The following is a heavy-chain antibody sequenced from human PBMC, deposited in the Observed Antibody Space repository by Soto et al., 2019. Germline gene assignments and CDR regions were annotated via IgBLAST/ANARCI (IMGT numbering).Heavy chain of an antibody. CDR2: IYWDDDK. V-gene: IGHV2-5*02. CDR1: GFSLTTSGVG. Sequence: QITLNESGPTVVRPTETLTLTCRFSGFSLTTSGVGVGWIRQSPGKAPEWLALIYWDDDKRYSASLKSRLTITKDTSKTQVVLTVSDLDPTDTATYYCAHRVLRTVFGLVTTTAIYFDFCGQGTPVAVSS. D-gene: IGHD3-3*01. CDR3: AHRVLRTVFGLVTTTAIYFDF. J-gene: IGHJ4*02.